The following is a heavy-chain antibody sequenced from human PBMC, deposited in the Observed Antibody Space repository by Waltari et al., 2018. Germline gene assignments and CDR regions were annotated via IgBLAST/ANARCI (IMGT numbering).Heavy chain of an antibody. D-gene: IGHD1-26*01. CDR3: AALYTGSYYDLDV. V-gene: IGHV3-30*03. CDR2: VTYDGSKE. J-gene: IGHJ6*02. CDR1: GITFSDHG. Sequence: QVQLVESGGGVVQPEKSLRLSCAVSGITFSDHGFHWVRQAPGKGLEWLAVVTYDGSKEYYAESVKGRFSISRDNSENTLYLQIHSLRPEDTAVYYCAALYTGSYYDLDVWGQGTTVTVSS.